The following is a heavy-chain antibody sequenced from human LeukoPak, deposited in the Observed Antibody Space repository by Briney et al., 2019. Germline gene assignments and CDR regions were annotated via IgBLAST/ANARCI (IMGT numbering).Heavy chain of an antibody. Sequence: SGTLSLTCAVSGGSPSNYYWSCIRQPPGKGREWIGEINHSGSTKFNPSLQSRVTILADMSKSQFSPELRSVTAADTAVYYCARGPASGSDFAWFDPWGQGTLVTVSS. CDR3: ARGPASGSDFAWFDP. CDR2: INHSGST. D-gene: IGHD3-10*01. J-gene: IGHJ5*02. V-gene: IGHV4-34*01. CDR1: GGSPSNYY.